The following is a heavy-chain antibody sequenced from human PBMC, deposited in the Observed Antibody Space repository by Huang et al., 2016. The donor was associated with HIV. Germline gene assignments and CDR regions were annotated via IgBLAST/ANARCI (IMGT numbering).Heavy chain of an antibody. Sequence: QVQLVQSGAEVKKPGASVKVSCKASGYTFSNYDINWVRQAPGQGLEWMGWRKPNSGNTGYAGKCQGRVTMTRSTSISTAYMELSRLRFEDTAVYYCATLPPVNYGRSGGRVRDYWGQGSLVTVSS. CDR2: RKPNSGNT. V-gene: IGHV1-8*01. CDR3: ATLPPVNYGRSGGRVRDY. CDR1: GYTFSNYD. D-gene: IGHD2-15*01. J-gene: IGHJ4*02.